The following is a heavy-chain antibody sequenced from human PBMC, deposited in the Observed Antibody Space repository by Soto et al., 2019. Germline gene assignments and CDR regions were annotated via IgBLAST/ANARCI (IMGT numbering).Heavy chain of an antibody. CDR3: ARDTIAARFDY. CDR2: ISAYNGNT. CDR1: GYTFTRYG. D-gene: IGHD6-6*01. V-gene: IGHV1-18*04. J-gene: IGHJ4*02. Sequence: ASVRFSCKASGYTFTRYGISWVRQAPGQGLEWMGWISAYNGNTNYAQKLQGRVTMTTDTSTSIAYMELRSLRSDDTAVYYCARDTIAARFDYWGQGTLVTVS.